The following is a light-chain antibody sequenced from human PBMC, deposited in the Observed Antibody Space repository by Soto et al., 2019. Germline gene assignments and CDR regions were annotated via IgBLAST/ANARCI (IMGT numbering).Light chain of an antibody. CDR2: GAS. V-gene: IGKV3-20*01. CDR1: QSVSS. J-gene: IGKJ1*01. CDR3: QQYGGSSPWT. Sequence: EIVLTQSPGILSLSPGERATLSCRASQSVSSLAWYQQKPCQALRLLIYGASSRATGTPDRFSGSGSGTDFSHSNRRLEPEDFAVYYCQQYGGSSPWTFGQGTKVDI.